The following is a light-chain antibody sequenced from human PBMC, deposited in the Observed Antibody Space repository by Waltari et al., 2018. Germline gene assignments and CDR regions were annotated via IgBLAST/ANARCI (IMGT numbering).Light chain of an antibody. V-gene: IGLV1-47*01. Sequence: QSVLTQPPSASETPGQRVTISCSGSSSNIGNNYVYWYQQFPGTAPKLLIYRTKRRPSGVPDRFSGSKSGTSASLAISGLRSEDESDYYCAAWDDSLRGPVFGGGTKVTVL. CDR2: RTK. CDR1: SSNIGNNY. CDR3: AAWDDSLRGPV. J-gene: IGLJ3*02.